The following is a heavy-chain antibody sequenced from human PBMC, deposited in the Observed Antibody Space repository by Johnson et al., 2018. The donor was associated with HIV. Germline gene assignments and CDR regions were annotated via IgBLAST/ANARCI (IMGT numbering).Heavy chain of an antibody. Sequence: VQLVESGGGVVQPGRSLRLSCAASGFTFNNYGMHWVRQAPGKGLEWVSYISSSDSAIWYADSVKGRFTVSRDNANNSLYLQMNSLRAEDTAVYYCARSVNAGRPFDIWGQGTLVTVSS. CDR2: ISSSDSAI. CDR3: ARSVNAGRPFDI. J-gene: IGHJ3*02. D-gene: IGHD2-8*01. V-gene: IGHV3-48*04. CDR1: GFTFNNYG.